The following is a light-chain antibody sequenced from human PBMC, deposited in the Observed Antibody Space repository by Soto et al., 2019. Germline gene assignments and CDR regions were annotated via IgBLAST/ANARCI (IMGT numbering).Light chain of an antibody. CDR2: DAS. V-gene: IGKV1-5*01. Sequence: DIQLTQSPSTLSASVGDRVTITCRASQSVTDWLVWYQQKPGKAPRLLIYDASSLQSGVPSRFSGSGSGTEFSLTISSLQPDDFATYYCQQYYRSCTFGQGTKVEIK. CDR1: QSVTDW. J-gene: IGKJ2*02. CDR3: QQYYRSCT.